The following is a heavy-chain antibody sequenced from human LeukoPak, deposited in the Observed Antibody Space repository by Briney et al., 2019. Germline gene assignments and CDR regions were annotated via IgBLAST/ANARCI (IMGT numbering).Heavy chain of an antibody. CDR3: AREASGWYSKFDI. J-gene: IGHJ3*02. Sequence: GGFLRLSCAASGFTFSSYSMNWVRQAPGKGLEWVSYISSSSSTIYYADSVKGRFTISRDNAKNSLYLQMNSLRAEDTAVYYCAREASGWYSKFDIWGQGTMVTVSS. CDR2: ISSSSSTI. D-gene: IGHD6-19*01. CDR1: GFTFSSYS. V-gene: IGHV3-48*04.